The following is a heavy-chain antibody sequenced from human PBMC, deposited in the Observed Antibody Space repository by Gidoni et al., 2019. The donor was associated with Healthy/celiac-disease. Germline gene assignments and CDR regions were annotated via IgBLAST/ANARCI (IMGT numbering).Heavy chain of an antibody. CDR3: ARARRGSYGSGSYPLDY. CDR2: IYYSGST. Sequence: QVQLQESGPGLVKPSQTLSLTCTVSGGPISGGGYYWSWIRQHPGKGLEWIVYIYYSGSTYYNPSLKSRVTISVDTSKNQFSLKLSSVTAADTAVYYCARARRGSYGSGSYPLDYWGQGTLVTVSS. V-gene: IGHV4-31*03. J-gene: IGHJ4*02. D-gene: IGHD3-10*01. CDR1: GGPISGGGYY.